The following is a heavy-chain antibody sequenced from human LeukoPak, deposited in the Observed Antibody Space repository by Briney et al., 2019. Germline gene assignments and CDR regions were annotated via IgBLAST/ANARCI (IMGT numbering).Heavy chain of an antibody. CDR2: ISSSSSYI. CDR3: ARDTYDSSGTDY. J-gene: IGHJ4*02. V-gene: IGHV3-21*01. Sequence: GGSLRLSCAGAGFTFSNYGMSWVRQAPGKGLEWVSSISSSSSYIYYADSVKGRFTISRDNAKNSLYLQMNSLRAEDTAVYYCARDTYDSSGTDYWGQGTLVTVSS. CDR1: GFTFSNYG. D-gene: IGHD3-22*01.